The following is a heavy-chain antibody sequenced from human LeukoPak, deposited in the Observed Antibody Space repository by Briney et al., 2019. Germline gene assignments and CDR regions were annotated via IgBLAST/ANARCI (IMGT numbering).Heavy chain of an antibody. CDR1: GFSFRSYG. CDR3: AKEIYYDSSAFFDY. V-gene: IGHV3-30*18. J-gene: IGHJ4*02. Sequence: PGGSLRLSCAASGFSFRSYGIHWVRQAPGKGLEWVAVIGSDRSKKYYADSVKGRFTISRDNSKNTLYLQMNSLRTEDTAMYFCAKEIYYDSSAFFDYWGQGTLVTVSS. D-gene: IGHD3-22*01. CDR2: IGSDRSKK.